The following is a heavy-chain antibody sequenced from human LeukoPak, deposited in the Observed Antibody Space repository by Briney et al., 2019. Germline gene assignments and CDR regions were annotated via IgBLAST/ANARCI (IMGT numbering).Heavy chain of an antibody. D-gene: IGHD3-3*01. CDR2: IYYSGST. J-gene: IGHJ5*02. CDR3: ARAGEGYDFWSGYYLGWFDP. V-gene: IGHV4-59*11. Sequence: SETLSLTCTVSGGSISSHHWSWLRQPPGKGLEGIGYIYYSGSTNYNPSLKSRVTISVDTSKNQFSLKLSSVTAADTAVYYCARAGEGYDFWSGYYLGWFDPWGQGTLVTVSS. CDR1: GGSISSHH.